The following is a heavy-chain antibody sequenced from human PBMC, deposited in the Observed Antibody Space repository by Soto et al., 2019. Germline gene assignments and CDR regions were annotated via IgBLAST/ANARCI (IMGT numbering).Heavy chain of an antibody. V-gene: IGHV5-51*01. CDR1: GYSFTNHW. J-gene: IGHJ4*02. D-gene: IGHD3-16*01. CDR2: IYPCDSDT. Sequence: GESLKISCKVSGYSFTNHWIGWVRQMPGKGLEWMGIIYPCDSDTRYSPSFRGQVTISADKSIGTAYLQWSSLKASDTAMYYCARRGSGGLDYWGQGTLVTVSS. CDR3: ARRGSGGLDY.